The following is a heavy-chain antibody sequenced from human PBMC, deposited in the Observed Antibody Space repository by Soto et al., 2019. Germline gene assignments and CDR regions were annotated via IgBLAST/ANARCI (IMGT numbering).Heavy chain of an antibody. D-gene: IGHD1-7*01. V-gene: IGHV3-11*01. CDR2: ISSSGSTI. Sequence: GGSLRLSCAASGFTFSDYYMSWIRQAPGKGLEWVSYISSSGSTIYYADSVKGRFTISRDNAKNSLYLQMNSLRAEDTAVYYCAREARKPNSDSDAFDIWGQGTMVTVSS. CDR1: GFTFSDYY. CDR3: AREARKPNSDSDAFDI. J-gene: IGHJ3*02.